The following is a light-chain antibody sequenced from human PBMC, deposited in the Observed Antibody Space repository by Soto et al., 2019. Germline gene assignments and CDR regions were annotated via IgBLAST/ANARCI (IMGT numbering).Light chain of an antibody. CDR2: GVS. CDR3: QQYASTPIT. J-gene: IGKJ5*01. CDR1: PSVNSNY. V-gene: IGKV3-20*01. Sequence: EIVLTQSPGTLSLSPGAKATLSCRASPSVNSNYLAWYQQKPGQAPRLIIYGVSSRATGIPDRFSGSGSGTDFTLTISRLEPEDVAVYYCQQYASTPITFDQGTRLEIK.